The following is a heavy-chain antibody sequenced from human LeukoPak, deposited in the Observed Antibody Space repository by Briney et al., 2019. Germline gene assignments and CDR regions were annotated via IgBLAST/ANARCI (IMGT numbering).Heavy chain of an antibody. V-gene: IGHV3-30-3*01. Sequence: PGGSLRLSCAASGFTFSSYAMHWVRQAPGKGLEWVAVISYDGSNKYYADSVKGRFTISRDNSKNTLYLQMNSLRAEDTAVYYCARDLYYYGSGTYYYYGMDVWGQGTTVTVSS. J-gene: IGHJ6*02. D-gene: IGHD3-10*01. CDR1: GFTFSSYA. CDR2: ISYDGSNK. CDR3: ARDLYYYGSGTYYYYGMDV.